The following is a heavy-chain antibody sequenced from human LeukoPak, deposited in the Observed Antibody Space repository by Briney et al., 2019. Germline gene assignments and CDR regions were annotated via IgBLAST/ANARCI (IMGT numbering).Heavy chain of an antibody. D-gene: IGHD6-13*01. CDR1: GASISSYY. V-gene: IGHV4-59*01. J-gene: IGHJ5*02. CDR3: ARERIAAAGFDP. Sequence: KASETLSLTCTVSGASISSYYWSWIRQPPGKGLEWIGYIYYSGSTDYNPSLKSRVTISVDTSKNQFSLKLSSVTAADTAVYYCARERIAAAGFDPWGQGTLVTVSS. CDR2: IYYSGST.